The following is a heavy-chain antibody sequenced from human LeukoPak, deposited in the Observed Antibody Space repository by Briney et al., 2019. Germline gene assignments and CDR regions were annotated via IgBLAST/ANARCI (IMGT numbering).Heavy chain of an antibody. CDR3: ARGYYSDTTGYNPLDH. Sequence: GGSLRLSCAASGFTFSSYGMHWVRQAPGKGLEWISYISSSGSSMSYADSVKGRFTISRDNAKNSMYLQMTSLRAGDAAVYYCARGYYSDTTGYNPLDHWGQGTLVTVSS. J-gene: IGHJ4*02. CDR2: ISSSGSSM. D-gene: IGHD3-22*01. V-gene: IGHV3-48*04. CDR1: GFTFSSYG.